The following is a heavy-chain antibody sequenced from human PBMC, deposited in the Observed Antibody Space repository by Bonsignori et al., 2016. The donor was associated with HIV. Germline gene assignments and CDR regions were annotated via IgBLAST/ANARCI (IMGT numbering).Heavy chain of an antibody. Sequence: WIRQPPGKGLEWVANIKQDGSEKYYVDSVKGRFTISRDNAKNSLYLQMNSLRAEDTAVYYCARAFRALPYYDFWSGYVYYYYMDVWGKGTTVTVSS. J-gene: IGHJ6*03. CDR3: ARAFRALPYYDFWSGYVYYYYMDV. D-gene: IGHD3-3*01. CDR2: IKQDGSEK. V-gene: IGHV3-7*03.